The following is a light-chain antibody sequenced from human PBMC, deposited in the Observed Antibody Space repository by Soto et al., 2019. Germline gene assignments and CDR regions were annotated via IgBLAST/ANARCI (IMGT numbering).Light chain of an antibody. J-gene: IGKJ4*01. CDR2: WAS. CDR3: QQYYGIPLT. Sequence: DIVMTQSPDSLAVSLGERATINCKSSRSLLHDSNKENFLAWYQKKPGQPPKLLFYWASTRESGVPERFSGSGSETDFTLIISSLRAEDVAVYYCQQYYGIPLTFGGGTKVDIK. V-gene: IGKV4-1*01. CDR1: RSLLHDSNKENF.